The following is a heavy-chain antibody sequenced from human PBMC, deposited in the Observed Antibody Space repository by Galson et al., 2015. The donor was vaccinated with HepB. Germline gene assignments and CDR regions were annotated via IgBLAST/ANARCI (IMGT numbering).Heavy chain of an antibody. Sequence: TLSLTCTVSGGSISSGDYYWSWIRQPPGKGLEWIGYTYYSGSTFYNPSLKSRVTISVDTSKNQFSLKLSSVTAADTAAYYCARDDIAATTGAGWFDPWGQGTLVTVSS. CDR2: TYYSGST. CDR1: GGSISSGDYY. J-gene: IGHJ5*02. CDR3: ARDDIAATTGAGWFDP. D-gene: IGHD5-12*01. V-gene: IGHV4-30-4*01.